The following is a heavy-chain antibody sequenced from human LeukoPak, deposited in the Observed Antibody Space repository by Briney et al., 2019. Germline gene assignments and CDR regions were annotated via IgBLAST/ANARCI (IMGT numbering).Heavy chain of an antibody. V-gene: IGHV4-4*09. CDR2: IYTSGST. CDR1: GGSISSYY. Sequence: SETLSLTCTVSGGSISSYYWSWIRQPPGKGLEWIGYIYTSGSTNYNPSLKSRVTISVDTSKNQSSLKLSSVTAADTAVYYCARLSIAAARYYFDYWGQGTLVTVSS. D-gene: IGHD6-13*01. J-gene: IGHJ4*02. CDR3: ARLSIAAARYYFDY.